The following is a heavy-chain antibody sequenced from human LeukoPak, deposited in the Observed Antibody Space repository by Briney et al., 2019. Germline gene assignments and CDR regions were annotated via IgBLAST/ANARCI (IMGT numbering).Heavy chain of an antibody. J-gene: IGHJ6*02. CDR1: EFTFSSYA. V-gene: IGHV3-23*01. CDR3: AKHDSSGHYYYGMDV. Sequence: GGPLRLSCAASEFTFSSYAMSWVRQAPGKGLEWVSAITGSGDSTYYADSVEGRFTISRDNSKNTLYLQMNSLRAEDTAVYYCAKHDSSGHYYYGMDVWGQGTTVTVSS. D-gene: IGHD3-22*01. CDR2: ITGSGDST.